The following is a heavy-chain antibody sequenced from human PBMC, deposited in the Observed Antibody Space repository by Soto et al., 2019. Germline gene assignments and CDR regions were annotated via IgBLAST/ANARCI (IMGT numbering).Heavy chain of an antibody. CDR3: AREEGYCSSTSCYHPPDY. Sequence: SVKVSCKASGGTFSSYTISWVRQAPGQGLEWMGRIIPILGIANYAQKFQGRVTITADKSTSTAYMELSSLRSEDTAVYYCAREEGYCSSTSCYHPPDYWGQGTLVTVS. CDR1: GGTFSSYT. D-gene: IGHD2-2*01. CDR2: IIPILGIA. V-gene: IGHV1-69*04. J-gene: IGHJ4*02.